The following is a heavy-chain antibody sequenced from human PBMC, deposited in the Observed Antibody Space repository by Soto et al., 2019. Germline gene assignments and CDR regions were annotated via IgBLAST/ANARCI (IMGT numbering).Heavy chain of an antibody. Sequence: QVQLVQSGAEVKKPGSSVKVSCKVSGGTFSNYAIDWVRLAPGHGLEWMGGIVPIFGTTYYTQKVQGRATIIADDSTTTAYLGMSSLRSEDTAIYYCARVEAVAGLYNYHGLDVWGQGTAVTVSS. J-gene: IGHJ6*02. CDR3: ARVEAVAGLYNYHGLDV. D-gene: IGHD6-19*01. CDR1: GGTFSNYA. V-gene: IGHV1-69*12. CDR2: IVPIFGTT.